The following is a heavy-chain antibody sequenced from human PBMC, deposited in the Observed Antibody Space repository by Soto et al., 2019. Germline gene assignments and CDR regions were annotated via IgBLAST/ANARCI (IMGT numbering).Heavy chain of an antibody. D-gene: IGHD2-2*01. Sequence: QVQLVQSGAEVKKPGASVKVSCETSGYTFTNYDINWVRQAAGQGLEWMGWINPDSDNTGYAQKFQGRVTMTRDTSISTAYTELNSLRSEDTAVYYCARGRRYCTTTRCYPPALFPYGMDVWGQGTTVTVSS. CDR1: GYTFTNYD. V-gene: IGHV1-8*01. CDR2: INPDSDNT. CDR3: ARGRRYCTTTRCYPPALFPYGMDV. J-gene: IGHJ6*02.